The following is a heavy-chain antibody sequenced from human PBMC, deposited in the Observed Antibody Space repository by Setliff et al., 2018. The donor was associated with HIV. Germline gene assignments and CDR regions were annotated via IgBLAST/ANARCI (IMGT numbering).Heavy chain of an antibody. D-gene: IGHD2-8*01. J-gene: IGHJ2*01. V-gene: IGHV4-59*12. CDR2: IYNSGAT. Sequence: SETLSLTCTVSGGFISNFYWSWIRQTPGKGLEWIGHIYNSGATNYNPSLKSRVTISLATSKNQFSLNLRSVTATDTAVYYCARNGPTKIPYDFWGRGTQVTVSS. CDR1: GGFISNFY. CDR3: ARNGPTKIPYDF.